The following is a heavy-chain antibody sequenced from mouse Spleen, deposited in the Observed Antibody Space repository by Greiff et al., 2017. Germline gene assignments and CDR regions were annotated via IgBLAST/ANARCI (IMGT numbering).Heavy chain of an antibody. J-gene: IGHJ2*01. Sequence: VQLQQSGPELVKPGASVKMSCKASGYTFTDYNMHWVKQSHGKSLEWIGYINPNNGGTSYNQKFKGKATLTVNKSSSTAYMELRSLTSEDSAVYYCAVATSSVWDYFDYWGQGTTLTVSS. CDR1: GYTFTDYN. V-gene: IGHV1-22*01. CDR3: AVATSSVWDYFDY. D-gene: IGHD1-1*01. CDR2: INPNNGGT.